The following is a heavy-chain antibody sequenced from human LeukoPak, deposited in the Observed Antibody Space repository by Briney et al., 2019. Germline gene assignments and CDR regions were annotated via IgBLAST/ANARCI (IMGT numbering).Heavy chain of an antibody. CDR2: IYSGGST. CDR1: GFTVSSNY. D-gene: IGHD6-13*01. V-gene: IGHV3-66*01. J-gene: IGHJ4*02. CDR3: ARVVIAAAGIIDY. Sequence: PGGSLRLSCAASGFTVSSNYMSWVRQAPGKGLEWVSVIYSGGSTYYADSVKGRFTISRDNSKNTLYLQMNSLRAEDTAVYYCARVVIAAAGIIDYWGQGTLVTVSS.